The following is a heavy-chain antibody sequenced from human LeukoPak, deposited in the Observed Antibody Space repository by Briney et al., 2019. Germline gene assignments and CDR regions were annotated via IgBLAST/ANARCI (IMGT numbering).Heavy chain of an antibody. J-gene: IGHJ4*02. D-gene: IGHD3-22*01. V-gene: IGHV3-30-3*01. CDR1: GFTFTAYL. CDR3: VRESEYYFDHSASFDY. CDR2: MSSDGNAM. Sequence: PGRSLRLSCAASGFTFTAYLIHWVRQAPGKGLEWVAVMSSDGNAMFYADSVKGRLTISRDNSKNTLYLQMNSLRAEDTAVYYCVRESEYYFDHSASFDYWGQGTLVTVSS.